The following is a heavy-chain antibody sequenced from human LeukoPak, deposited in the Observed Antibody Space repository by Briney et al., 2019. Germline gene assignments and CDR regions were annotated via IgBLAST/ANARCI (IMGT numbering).Heavy chain of an antibody. CDR3: ARARDCSGGSCYQFNWFDP. V-gene: IGHV4-31*03. CDR2: IYYTGNT. CDR1: GGSISSGDCY. Sequence: SQTLSLTCTVSGGSISSGDCYWSWIRQHPGKGLEWIGYIYYTGNTYYNPSLKSRVTMSVDTSKNQFSLELSSVTAADTAVYYCARARDCSGGSCYQFNWFDPWGQGTLVTVSS. D-gene: IGHD2-15*01. J-gene: IGHJ5*02.